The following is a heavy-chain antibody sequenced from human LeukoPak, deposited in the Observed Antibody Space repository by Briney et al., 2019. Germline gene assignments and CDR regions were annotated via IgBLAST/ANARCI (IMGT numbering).Heavy chain of an antibody. Sequence: GGSLRLSCAASGFTVSSYAMHWVRQPIGKGLEWVSALGIAGDTFYPGSVKGRFTISRENAKNSLYLQMNSLRAEDTAVYYCAKHRSTVVTSFDYWGQGTLVTVSS. D-gene: IGHD4-23*01. CDR3: AKHRSTVVTSFDY. V-gene: IGHV3-13*01. CDR1: GFTVSSYA. CDR2: LGIAGDT. J-gene: IGHJ4*02.